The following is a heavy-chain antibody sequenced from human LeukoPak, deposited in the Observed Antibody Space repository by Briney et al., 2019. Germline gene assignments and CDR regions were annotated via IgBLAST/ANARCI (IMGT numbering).Heavy chain of an antibody. CDR1: GYSTGSRYY. V-gene: IGHV4-38-2*02. Sequence: SETPSLTCTVSGYSTGSRYYWGWVRQPPRKGLEWIGRSNHSGSTYYNTSLKSRVAISVDTSRNQFSLKLSSVTAADTAVYYCARRGKGGVRGYYYMDVWGKGTTVTISS. CDR3: ARRGKGGVRGYYYMDV. J-gene: IGHJ6*03. D-gene: IGHD1-26*01. CDR2: SNHSGST.